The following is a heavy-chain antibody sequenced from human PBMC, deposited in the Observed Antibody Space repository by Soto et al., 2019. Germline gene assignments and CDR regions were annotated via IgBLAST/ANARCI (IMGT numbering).Heavy chain of an antibody. D-gene: IGHD3-16*01. CDR2: TYYRSKWYN. CDR1: GDSVSSNSAA. Sequence: SQTLSLTCVISGDSVSSNSAAWNWIRQSPSRGLEWLGRTYYRSKWYNDYAVSVKSRITINPDTSKNQFSLQLNSVTPEDTAVYYCARDRIAWGSNPYYYYYGMDVWGQGTTVTVSS. V-gene: IGHV6-1*01. J-gene: IGHJ6*02. CDR3: ARDRIAWGSNPYYYYYGMDV.